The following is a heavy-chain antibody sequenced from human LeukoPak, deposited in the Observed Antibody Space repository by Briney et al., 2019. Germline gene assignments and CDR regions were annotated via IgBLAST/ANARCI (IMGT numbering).Heavy chain of an antibody. CDR3: ARYFSGKTLDY. Sequence: PSETLSLTCTVSGGSISSYYWSWIRQPAGKGLEWIGYIYYTGTTSYNPSLNSRVTISVDTSKNQFSLKLSSVTAADTAVYYCARYFSGKTLDYWGQGTLVTVSS. CDR1: GGSISSYY. CDR2: IYYTGTT. J-gene: IGHJ4*02. V-gene: IGHV4-59*01. D-gene: IGHD1-26*01.